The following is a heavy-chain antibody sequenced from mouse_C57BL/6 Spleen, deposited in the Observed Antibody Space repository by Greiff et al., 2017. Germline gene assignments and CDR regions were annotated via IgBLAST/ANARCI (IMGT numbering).Heavy chain of an antibody. Sequence: EVQLQQSGPELVKPGASVKISCKASGYTFTDYYMNWVKPSHGKSLEWIGDINPNNGGTSYNQKFKGKATLTVDKSSSTAYMELRSLTSEDSAVYYCAFYYGSSYLDYWGQGTSVTVSS. CDR1: GYTFTDYY. CDR3: AFYYGSSYLDY. J-gene: IGHJ4*01. V-gene: IGHV1-26*01. D-gene: IGHD1-1*01. CDR2: INPNNGGT.